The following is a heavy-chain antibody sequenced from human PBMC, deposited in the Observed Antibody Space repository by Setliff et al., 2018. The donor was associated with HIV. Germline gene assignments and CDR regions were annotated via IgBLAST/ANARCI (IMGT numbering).Heavy chain of an antibody. Sequence: LKISCAASGFTFSDYYMSWIRQAPGKGLEWVSYISSSGSTIYYADSVKGRFTISSGKAKNTVYLQMNSLRAEDTAVYYCAFGGGWLHDYWGQGTLVTVSS. J-gene: IGHJ4*02. CDR3: AFGGGWLHDY. CDR2: ISSSGSTI. CDR1: GFTFSDYY. D-gene: IGHD3-10*01. V-gene: IGHV3-11*04.